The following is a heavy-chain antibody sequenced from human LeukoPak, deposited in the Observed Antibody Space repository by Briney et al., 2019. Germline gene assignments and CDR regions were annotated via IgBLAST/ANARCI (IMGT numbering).Heavy chain of an antibody. CDR1: GFTFSGYE. CDR3: VRSDDYGDSLSDY. CDR2: ISTTGSTI. J-gene: IGHJ4*02. D-gene: IGHD4-17*01. Sequence: GGSLRLSCLVSGFTFSGYEMNWVRQAPGKGLEWLSYISTTGSTIYYADSAKGRFTISRDNSKNSLYLQMNSLRAEDTAIYYCVRSDDYGDSLSDYWGQGTLVTVSS. V-gene: IGHV3-48*03.